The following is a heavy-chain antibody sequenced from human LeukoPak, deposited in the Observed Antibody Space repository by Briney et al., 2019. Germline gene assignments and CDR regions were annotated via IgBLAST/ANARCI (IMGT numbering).Heavy chain of an antibody. CDR2: IYSGGST. D-gene: IGHD1-26*01. CDR3: ARIRGSHYYYYYMDV. CDR1: GFTVSSNY. J-gene: IGHJ6*03. Sequence: GGSLRLSCAASGFTVSSNYMSWVRQAPGKGLEWVSVIYSGGSTYYADSVKGRFTISRDNSKNTLYLQMNSLRAEDTAVYYCARIRGSHYYYYYMDVWGKGTTVTVSS. V-gene: IGHV3-53*01.